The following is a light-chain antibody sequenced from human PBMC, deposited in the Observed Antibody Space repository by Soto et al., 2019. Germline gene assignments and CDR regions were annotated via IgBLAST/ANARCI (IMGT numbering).Light chain of an antibody. Sequence: DIQMTQSPSSLSASVGDRVTITCRASQSIRNYLNWYQQKPGKAPKLLIYTASSLEDGVPLRFSGSGSGTDFTLIISSLQPEDFAVYYCQQSYSAPQTFGQGTKVEIK. J-gene: IGKJ1*01. CDR1: QSIRNY. CDR3: QQSYSAPQT. CDR2: TAS. V-gene: IGKV1-39*01.